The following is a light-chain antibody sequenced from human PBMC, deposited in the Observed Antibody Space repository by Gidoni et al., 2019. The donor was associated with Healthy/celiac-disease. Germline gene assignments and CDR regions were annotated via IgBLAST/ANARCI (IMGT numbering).Light chain of an antibody. V-gene: IGLV2-8*01. CDR3: SSYAGSNIV. CDR1: SSDVGGYNY. CDR2: EVS. J-gene: IGLJ1*01. Sequence: QSALTQPPSASGSPGQSVTISCTGTSSDVGGYNYVSWYQQHPGKAPKLMIYEVSTRPSGVPDRFSGSKSGNTASLTVSGLQAEDEADYYCSSYAGSNIVFGTGTKVTVL.